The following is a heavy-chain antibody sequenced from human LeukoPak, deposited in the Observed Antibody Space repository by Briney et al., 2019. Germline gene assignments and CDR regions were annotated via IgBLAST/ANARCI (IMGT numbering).Heavy chain of an antibody. CDR3: ARIVWSGNAGNFDY. D-gene: IGHD3-3*01. J-gene: IGHJ4*02. V-gene: IGHV4-39*01. CDR2: VYYSGST. CDR1: GGSVSSTSYY. Sequence: SETLSLTCTVSGGSVSSTSYYWGWIRQPPGKGLEWLGTVYYSGSTYYNPSLKSRVTISVDTSKNQFSLKLSSVTAADTAVYYCARIVWSGNAGNFDYWGQGTLVTVSS.